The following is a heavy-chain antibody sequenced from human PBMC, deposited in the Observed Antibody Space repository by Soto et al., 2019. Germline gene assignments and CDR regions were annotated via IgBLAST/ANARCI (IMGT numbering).Heavy chain of an antibody. V-gene: IGHV2-5*02. Sequence: QITLKESGPTLVKPTQTLTLTCTFSGLSLRTTGVGVGWVRQPPGKALEWLALLYWDDDKRYSPSLKSRLTITNDTSEKQVVLTMTNMDTVDTATYYCVQSRCGGDCLQIYSSHSYYGVDVWGEGTTVTVSS. CDR3: VQSRCGGDCLQIYSSHSYYGVDV. D-gene: IGHD2-21*02. CDR2: LYWDDDK. J-gene: IGHJ6*04. CDR1: GLSLRTTGVG.